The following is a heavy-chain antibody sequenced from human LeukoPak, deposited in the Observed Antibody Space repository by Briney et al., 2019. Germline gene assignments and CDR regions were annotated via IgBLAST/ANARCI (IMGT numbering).Heavy chain of an antibody. Sequence: GGSLRLSCAASGFTFSSYAMSWVRQAPGKGLGWVSAISGSGGSTYYADSVKGQFTISRDNSKNTLYPQMNSLRAEDTAVYYCAKDLGWGREYFDYWGQGTLVTVSS. J-gene: IGHJ4*02. V-gene: IGHV3-23*01. CDR1: GFTFSSYA. CDR3: AKDLGWGREYFDY. D-gene: IGHD3-16*01. CDR2: ISGSGGST.